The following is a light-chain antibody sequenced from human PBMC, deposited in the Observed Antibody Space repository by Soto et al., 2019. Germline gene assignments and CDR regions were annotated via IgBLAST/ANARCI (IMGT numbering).Light chain of an antibody. Sequence: QSVLAQPASVSGSPGQSITIYCTATSSDVDTYNYVSWYQQHPGKAPKLMIFEVTNRPSGVSNRFSGSKSGNTASLIISGLQAEDEANYYCSSYTTSSTLVFGGGTKVTV. CDR3: SSYTTSSTLV. V-gene: IGLV2-14*01. J-gene: IGLJ2*01. CDR1: SSDVDTYNY. CDR2: EVT.